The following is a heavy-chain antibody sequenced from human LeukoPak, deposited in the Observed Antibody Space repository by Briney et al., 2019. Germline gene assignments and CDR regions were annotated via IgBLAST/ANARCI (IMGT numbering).Heavy chain of an antibody. CDR3: ARVGYGDPSYMDV. V-gene: IGHV4-38-2*02. J-gene: IGHJ6*03. CDR2: IYHSGST. CDR1: GFYISSGYY. D-gene: IGHD4-17*01. Sequence: PSATPSLTSPVSGFYISSGYYWGWIRQPPGKGLEWIGRIYHSGSTYYNPALKSRVTISVDSSKNQFSLKLSSVTAADTAVYYCARVGYGDPSYMDVWGKGTTVTVSS.